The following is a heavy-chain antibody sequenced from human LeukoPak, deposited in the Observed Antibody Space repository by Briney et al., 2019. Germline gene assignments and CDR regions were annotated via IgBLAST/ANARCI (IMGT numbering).Heavy chain of an antibody. Sequence: GGSLRLSCAASGFTFSSYGMRWVRQAPGKGLEWVAFIRYDGSNKYYADSVKGRFTISRDNSKNTLYLQMNSLRAEDTAVYYCARGTETYYDSSAYYSYWGQGTLVTVSS. CDR2: IRYDGSNK. D-gene: IGHD3-22*01. CDR1: GFTFSSYG. CDR3: ARGTETYYDSSAYYSY. V-gene: IGHV3-30*02. J-gene: IGHJ4*02.